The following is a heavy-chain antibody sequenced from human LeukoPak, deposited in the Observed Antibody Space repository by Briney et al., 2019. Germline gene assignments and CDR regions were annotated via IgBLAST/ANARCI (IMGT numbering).Heavy chain of an antibody. J-gene: IGHJ4*02. CDR2: ISYDGSNK. CDR1: GFTFNTNT. D-gene: IGHD3-9*01. CDR3: ARSLGNYDILTGAFDY. V-gene: IGHV3-30-3*01. Sequence: PGGSLRLSCAASGFTFNTNTMNWVRQAPGKGLEWVAVISYDGSNKYYADSVKGRFTISRDNSKNTLYLQMNSLRAEDTAVYYCARSLGNYDILTGAFDYWGQGTLVTVSS.